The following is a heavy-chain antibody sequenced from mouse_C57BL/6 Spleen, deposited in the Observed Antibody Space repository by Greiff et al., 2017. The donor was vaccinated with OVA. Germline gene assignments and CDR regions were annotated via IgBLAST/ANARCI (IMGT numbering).Heavy chain of an antibody. CDR2: ILPGSGST. Sequence: QVQLQQPGAELVMPGASVKLSCKATGYTFTGYWIEWVKQRPGHGLEWIGEILPGSGSTNYNEKFKGKATFTADTSSNTAYLQLSSLTTKDSAIYDCERSGGGRDDGYYQGYWGQGTTLTVSS. CDR3: ERSGGGRDDGYYQGY. CDR1: GYTFTGYW. D-gene: IGHD2-3*01. V-gene: IGHV1-9*01. J-gene: IGHJ2*01.